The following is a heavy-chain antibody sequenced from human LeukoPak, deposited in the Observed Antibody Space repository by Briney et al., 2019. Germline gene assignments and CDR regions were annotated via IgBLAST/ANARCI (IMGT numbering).Heavy chain of an antibody. V-gene: IGHV3-66*01. Sequence: GGSLRLSCAASGFTVSSNYMSWVRQAPGKGLEWVSVIYSGGSTYYADSVKGRFTISRDNSKNTRYLQMNSLRAEDTAVYYCARDGLDGYGGTFPARDYWGQGTLVTVSS. CDR2: IYSGGST. CDR1: GFTVSSNY. CDR3: ARDGLDGYGGTFPARDY. D-gene: IGHD4-23*01. J-gene: IGHJ4*02.